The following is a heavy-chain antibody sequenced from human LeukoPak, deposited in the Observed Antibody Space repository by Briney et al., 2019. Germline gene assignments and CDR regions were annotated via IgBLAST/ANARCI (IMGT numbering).Heavy chain of an antibody. J-gene: IGHJ6*02. D-gene: IGHD1-26*01. CDR2: ISYDGSDK. CDR1: GFTFSSYG. Sequence: PGGSLRLSCAASGFTFSSYGMHWVRQGPGKGPEWVAVISYDGSDKYYADSVKGRFTISRDNSKNTLYLQMNSLRAEDTAVYYCARDIYSGTTYYYYGMDVWGQGTTVTVSS. V-gene: IGHV3-30*03. CDR3: ARDIYSGTTYYYYGMDV.